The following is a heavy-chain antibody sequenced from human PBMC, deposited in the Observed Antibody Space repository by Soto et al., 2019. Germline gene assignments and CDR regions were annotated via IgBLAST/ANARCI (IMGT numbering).Heavy chain of an antibody. V-gene: IGHV1-69*13. Sequence: AASVKVSCKASGGTFSSYAISWVRQAPGQGLEWMGGIIPIFGTANYAQKFQGRVTITADESTSTAYMELSSLRSEDTAVYYCARVSELSAYFNWFDPWGQGTLVTVSS. J-gene: IGHJ5*02. CDR1: GGTFSSYA. CDR3: ARVSELSAYFNWFDP. D-gene: IGHD3-9*01. CDR2: IIPIFGTA.